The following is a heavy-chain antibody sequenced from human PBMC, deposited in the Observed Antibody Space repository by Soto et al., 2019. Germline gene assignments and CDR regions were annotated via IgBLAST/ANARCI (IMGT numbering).Heavy chain of an antibody. CDR2: INHSGST. J-gene: IGHJ4*02. Sequence: PSETLSLTCAGYCGSFSGYYWTWIRQPPGTGLEWIGEINHSGSTNYNPSLKSRVTISVDTSKNQFSLKLTSVTAADTAVYYCARDKITGLFDYWGQGTLVTVSS. V-gene: IGHV4-34*01. D-gene: IGHD2-8*02. CDR3: ARDKITGLFDY. CDR1: CGSFSGYY.